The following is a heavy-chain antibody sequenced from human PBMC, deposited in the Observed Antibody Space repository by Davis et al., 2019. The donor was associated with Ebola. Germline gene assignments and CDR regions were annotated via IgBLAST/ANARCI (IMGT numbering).Heavy chain of an antibody. CDR1: GFTFDDYA. V-gene: IGHV3-20*04. CDR2: INWNGGST. J-gene: IGHJ4*02. D-gene: IGHD1-1*01. Sequence: GESLKISCVASGFTFDDYAMSWVRQAPGKGLEWLSGINWNGGSTGYVDSVKGRFTISRDNAKNSLYLQMNSLRDEDTAVYYCARDQFPTTSDHWGQGTLVTVSS. CDR3: ARDQFPTTSDH.